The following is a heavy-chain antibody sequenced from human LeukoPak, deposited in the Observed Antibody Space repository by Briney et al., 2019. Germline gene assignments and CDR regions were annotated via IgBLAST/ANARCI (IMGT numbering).Heavy chain of an antibody. CDR1: GGSLSSYY. D-gene: IGHD3-3*01. CDR2: IYYCGST. Sequence: TLSLTCTVSGGSLSSYYWSWIRQPPGKGLEWIGYIYYCGSTNYNPSLKPRVTISVDTSKDQFSLKLSSVPAADTAVYYCARVYYDFWSGYLGYWGQGTLVTDSP. CDR3: ARVYYDFWSGYLGY. J-gene: IGHJ4*02. V-gene: IGHV4-59*01.